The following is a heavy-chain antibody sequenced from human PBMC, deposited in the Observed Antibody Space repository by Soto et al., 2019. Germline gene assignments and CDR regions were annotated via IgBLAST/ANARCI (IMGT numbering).Heavy chain of an antibody. CDR2: IYHSGST. CDR1: GGSISSGGYS. Sequence: SETLSITCAVSGGSISSGGYSWSLIRQPPGKGLEWIGYIYHSGSTYYNPSLKSRVTISVDRSKNQFSLKLSSVTAADTAVYYCAAGGGLPRYYWGQGTLVTVS. CDR3: AAGGGLPRYY. J-gene: IGHJ4*02. V-gene: IGHV4-30-2*01. D-gene: IGHD5-12*01.